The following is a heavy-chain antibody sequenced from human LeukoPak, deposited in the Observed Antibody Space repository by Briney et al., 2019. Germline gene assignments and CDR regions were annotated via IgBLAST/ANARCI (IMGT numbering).Heavy chain of an antibody. CDR1: GGSFSGYY. CDR3: ARDRWVRIAVAGTGDY. D-gene: IGHD6-19*01. Sequence: SETLSLTCAVYGGSFSGYYWSWVRQPPGKGLEWIGEINHSGSTNYNPSLKSRVTISVDTSKNQFSLKLSSVTAADTAVYYCARDRWVRIAVAGTGDYWGQGTLVTVSS. CDR2: INHSGST. V-gene: IGHV4-34*01. J-gene: IGHJ4*02.